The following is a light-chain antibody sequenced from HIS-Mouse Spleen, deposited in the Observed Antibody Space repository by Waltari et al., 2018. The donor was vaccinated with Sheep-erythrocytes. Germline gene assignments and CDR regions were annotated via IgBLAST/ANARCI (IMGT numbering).Light chain of an antibody. CDR2: DVS. V-gene: IGLV2-11*01. CDR1: SSDVGGYNY. Sequence: QSALTQPRSVSGSPGQSVTISCTGTSSDVGGYNYVSWYQQYPGKAPKLMIYDVSKRPCGVPDRFSGSKSGNTASLTISGLQAEDEADYYCCSYAGSYNHVFATGTKVTVL. J-gene: IGLJ1*01. CDR3: CSYAGSYNHV.